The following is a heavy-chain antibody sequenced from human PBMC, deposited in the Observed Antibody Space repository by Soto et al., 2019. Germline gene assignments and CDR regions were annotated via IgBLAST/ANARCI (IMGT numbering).Heavy chain of an antibody. J-gene: IGHJ6*03. CDR1: GFTVSSNY. D-gene: IGHD2-2*01. CDR3: ARELGYCSSTSCLYYYYYMDV. Sequence: EVQLVESGGGLVQPGGSLRLSCAASGFTVSSNYMSWVRQAPGKGLEWVSDIYSGGSTYYADSVKGRFTISRDNSKNTLYLQMNSLRAEDTAVYYCARELGYCSSTSCLYYYYYMDVWGKGTTVTVSS. CDR2: IYSGGST. V-gene: IGHV3-66*01.